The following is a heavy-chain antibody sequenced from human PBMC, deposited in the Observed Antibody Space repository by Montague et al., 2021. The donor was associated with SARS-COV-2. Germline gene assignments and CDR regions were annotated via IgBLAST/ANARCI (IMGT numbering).Heavy chain of an antibody. CDR2: ITHRGST. CDR3: ARSHDYRGNDYFDS. V-gene: IGHV4-34*01. CDR1: GGSITGFY. D-gene: IGHD4-23*01. J-gene: IGHJ4*02. Sequence: SETLSLTCAVYGGSITGFYWTWIRQAPGKGLEWVGDITHRGSTSYSPALKSRLTMSLDTSKNQFSLNLDSVTAADTATYYCARSHDYRGNDYFDSWGQGALVIVSS.